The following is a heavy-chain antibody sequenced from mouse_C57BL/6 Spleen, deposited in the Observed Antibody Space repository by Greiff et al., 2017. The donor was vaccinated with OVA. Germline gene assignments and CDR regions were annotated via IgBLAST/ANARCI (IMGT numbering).Heavy chain of an antibody. CDR3: ARHSSSYDAMDY. CDR2: IDPSDSYT. J-gene: IGHJ4*01. D-gene: IGHD1-1*01. V-gene: IGHV1-69*01. Sequence: QVQLQQPGAELVMPGASVKLSCKASGYTFTSYWMHWVKQRPGQGLEWIGEIDPSDSYTNYNQKFKGKSTLTVDKSSSTAYMQLSSLTSEDSAVYYCARHSSSYDAMDYWGQGTSVTVSS. CDR1: GYTFTSYW.